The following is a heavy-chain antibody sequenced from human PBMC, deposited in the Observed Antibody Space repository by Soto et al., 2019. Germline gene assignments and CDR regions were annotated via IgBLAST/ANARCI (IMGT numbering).Heavy chain of an antibody. V-gene: IGHV4-59*02. Sequence: PSETLSLTCTVSGASVNDYYWNWVRQPLGKGLEWIGFIHYTGSRIFNPSLQSRVTMSVDVSQNQFSLRLTSVTAADTAIYYCARWGQPAVKAFDIWGQGTTVTVSS. CDR1: GASVNDYY. CDR3: ARWGQPAVKAFDI. J-gene: IGHJ3*02. CDR2: IHYTGSR. D-gene: IGHD3-16*01.